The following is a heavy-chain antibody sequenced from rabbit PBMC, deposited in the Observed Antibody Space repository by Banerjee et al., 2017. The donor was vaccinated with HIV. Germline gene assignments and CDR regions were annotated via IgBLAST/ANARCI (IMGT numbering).Heavy chain of an antibody. J-gene: IGHJ3*01. Sequence: QSLEESGGDLVKPGASLTLTCTASGIDFSSYAYMSWVRQAPGKGLEWIGCMHTSSGSTWYANWAKGRFTISKTSSTTVTLQMTSLTAADTATYFCARDLAGVIGWNFGLWGQGTLVTVS. CDR3: ARDLAGVIGWNFGL. CDR2: MHTSSGST. D-gene: IGHD4-1*01. CDR1: GIDFSSYAY. V-gene: IGHV1S40*01.